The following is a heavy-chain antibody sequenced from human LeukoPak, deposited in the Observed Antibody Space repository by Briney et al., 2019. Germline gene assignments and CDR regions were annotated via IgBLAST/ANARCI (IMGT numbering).Heavy chain of an antibody. D-gene: IGHD3-22*01. CDR1: GGTFSSYA. Sequence: ASVKVSCKASGGTFSSYAISWVRQAPGQGLEWMGGIIPIFGTANYAQKFQGRVTITADESTSTAYMELSSLRSEDTAVYYCARHVGYYYDSSGYGFFDYWSQGTLVTVSS. J-gene: IGHJ4*02. CDR2: IIPIFGTA. CDR3: ARHVGYYYDSSGYGFFDY. V-gene: IGHV1-69*13.